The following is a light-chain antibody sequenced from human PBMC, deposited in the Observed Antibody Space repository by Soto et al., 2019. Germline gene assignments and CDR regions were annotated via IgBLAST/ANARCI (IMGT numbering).Light chain of an antibody. CDR3: QQSYSTPPT. V-gene: IGKV1-39*01. CDR2: AAS. CDR1: QTIYKY. Sequence: DIQMTQSPSSVSASTGDSVPISCRATQTIYKYLAWYQQKQGKPYHLLIYAASTLQSGVPSRFNGSGSGTDLTITISSLQPEDFETYYCQQSYSTPPTFGQGTKV. J-gene: IGKJ1*01.